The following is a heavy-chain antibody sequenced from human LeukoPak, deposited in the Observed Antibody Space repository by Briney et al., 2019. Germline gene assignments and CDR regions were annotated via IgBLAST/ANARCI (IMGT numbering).Heavy chain of an antibody. CDR1: GFTFSSYW. V-gene: IGHV3-7*01. D-gene: IGHD3-3*01. Sequence: GGSLRLSCAVSGFTFSSYWMSWVRQAPGKGLEWVANIKHDGNEKYYVDSVKGRFTISRDNTKNSLYLQMNSLRAEDTAVYYRARGGYDFWSSLNWFDPWGQGTLVTVSS. CDR3: ARGGYDFWSSLNWFDP. CDR2: IKHDGNEK. J-gene: IGHJ5*02.